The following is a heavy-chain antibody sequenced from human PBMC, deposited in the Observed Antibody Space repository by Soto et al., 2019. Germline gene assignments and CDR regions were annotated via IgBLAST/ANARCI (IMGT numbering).Heavy chain of an antibody. CDR3: AKDAPRCNGWYYFDN. CDR1: GFTFSRQD. D-gene: IGHD6-19*01. J-gene: IGHJ4*02. Sequence: EVQILESGGDLVRPGGSLRLSCAASGFTFSRQDMGWVRQAPGKGLEWVAGISASGGDTQYGDAVKGRFTISRDNSMNTLYLQMNSLRAEDTALYYCAKDAPRCNGWYYFDNWGQGTLVTVSS. CDR2: ISASGGDT. V-gene: IGHV3-23*01.